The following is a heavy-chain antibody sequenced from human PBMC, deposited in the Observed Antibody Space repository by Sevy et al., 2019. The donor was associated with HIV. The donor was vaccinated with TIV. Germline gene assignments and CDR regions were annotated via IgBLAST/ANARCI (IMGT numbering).Heavy chain of an antibody. V-gene: IGHV3-30*04. D-gene: IGHD5-12*01. CDR3: ARDLYSGYAYYYYYGMDV. CDR1: GFRFINHA. J-gene: IGHJ6*02. Sequence: GGSLRLSCAASGFRFINHAIHWVRQAPGKGLEWVAVISYDGSNKYYSDSVKGRFTISRDTFKSTVYLEMDSLRGDDTAVYYCARDLYSGYAYYYYYGMDVWGHGTTVTVSS. CDR2: ISYDGSNK.